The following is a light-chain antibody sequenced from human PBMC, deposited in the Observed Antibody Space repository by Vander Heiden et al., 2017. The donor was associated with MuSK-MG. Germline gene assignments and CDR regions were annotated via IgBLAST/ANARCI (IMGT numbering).Light chain of an antibody. CDR2: QDS. V-gene: IGLV3-1*01. J-gene: IGLJ2*01. CDR3: QAWNSSTGV. Sequence: SYELTQPPSVSVPPRQTPSITCSGVKLGDKYGCWYQQKPGQSPVLVIYQDSKRASGIPERFSGSNSGTTATLTISGTQAMDEGYYYCQAWNSSTGVFGGGTKLTVL. CDR1: KLGDKY.